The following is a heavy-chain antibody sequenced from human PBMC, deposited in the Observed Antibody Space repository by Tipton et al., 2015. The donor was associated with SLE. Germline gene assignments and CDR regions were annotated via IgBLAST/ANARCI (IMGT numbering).Heavy chain of an antibody. CDR2: VSPNSGGT. CDR1: GYTFTAHY. Sequence: QSGPEVKKTGASVMVSCKTSGYTFTAHYIHWLRQAPGQGLEWMGRVSPNSGGTNFAQKFQGRVTMTTDTSITTGYMELYSLRSDDTAVYYCAREIGQWPPRGLDFWGQGTPVTVSS. CDR3: AREIGQWPPRGLDF. J-gene: IGHJ4*02. D-gene: IGHD6-19*01. V-gene: IGHV1-2*06.